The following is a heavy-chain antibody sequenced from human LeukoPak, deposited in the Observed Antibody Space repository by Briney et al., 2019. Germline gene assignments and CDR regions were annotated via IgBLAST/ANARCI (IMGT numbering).Heavy chain of an antibody. CDR1: NLTSRIKE. Sequence: RPGGSRGLPWGASNLTSRIKERKGVREAPGRGGGGVEEISSWGRPKYYADSVRGRFTISRDNANNSLYLQMDSLRAEDTAVYYCVLGGLYVVVTVEKYYYGMDVWGKGTTVTVSS. J-gene: IGHJ6*04. D-gene: IGHD2-21*02. CDR3: VLGGLYVVVTVEKYYYGMDV. V-gene: IGHV3-48*03. CDR2: ISSWGRPK.